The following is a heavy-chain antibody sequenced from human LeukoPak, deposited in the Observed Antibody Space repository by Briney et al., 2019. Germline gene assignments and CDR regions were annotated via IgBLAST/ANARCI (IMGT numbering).Heavy chain of an antibody. V-gene: IGHV1-2*02. D-gene: IGHD4-11*01. J-gene: IGHJ4*02. Sequence: ASVKVSFTASGYTFTGYYIHWVRQAPGQGLEWMRWINPNSGGTNYAQKFQGRVTMTRDTSISTAYMELSRLTSDDTAVYYCARDAIVRDYSNSDYWGQGTLVTVSS. CDR2: INPNSGGT. CDR3: ARDAIVRDYSNSDY. CDR1: GYTFTGYY.